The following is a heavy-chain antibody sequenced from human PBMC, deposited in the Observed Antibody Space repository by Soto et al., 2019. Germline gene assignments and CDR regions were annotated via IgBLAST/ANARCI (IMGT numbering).Heavy chain of an antibody. D-gene: IGHD3-22*01. V-gene: IGHV1-2*04. J-gene: IGHJ6*02. CDR1: GYTFTGYY. CDR2: INPNSGGT. CDR3: ARTLPSSYYYYDSSGYPYGMDV. Sequence: ASVKVSCKASGYTFTGYYMHWVRQAPGQGLEWMGWINPNSGGTNYAQKFQGWVTMTRDTSISTAYMELSRLRSDDTAVYYCARTLPSSYYYYDSSGYPYGMDVWGQGTTVTVSS.